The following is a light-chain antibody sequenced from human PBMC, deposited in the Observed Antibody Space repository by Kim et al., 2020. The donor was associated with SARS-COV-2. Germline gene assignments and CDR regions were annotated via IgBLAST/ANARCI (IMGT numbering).Light chain of an antibody. Sequence: DIQMTQSPSTLSASVGDRVTITCRASQTIYSWLAWYQQKPGKAPKVLISKASSLESGVPSRFSGSGSGTEFTLSISSLQPDDYATYHCQQYNEYPHTFGGGTKLEI. CDR2: KAS. V-gene: IGKV1-5*03. CDR3: QQYNEYPHT. J-gene: IGKJ4*01. CDR1: QTIYSW.